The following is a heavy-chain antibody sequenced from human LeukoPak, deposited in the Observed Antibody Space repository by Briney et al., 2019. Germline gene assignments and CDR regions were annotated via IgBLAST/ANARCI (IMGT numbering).Heavy chain of an antibody. J-gene: IGHJ6*02. CDR1: GGSFSGYY. CDR2: INHSGST. V-gene: IGHV4-34*01. Sequence: SETLSLTCAVYGGSFSGYYWSWIRQPPGKGLEWIGEINHSGSTNYNPSLKSRVTISVDTSKNQFSLKLSSVTAADTAVYYYARWRGYSSGWYTPKDYYYYGMDVWGQGTTVTVSS. CDR3: ARWRGYSSGWYTPKDYYYYGMDV. D-gene: IGHD6-19*01.